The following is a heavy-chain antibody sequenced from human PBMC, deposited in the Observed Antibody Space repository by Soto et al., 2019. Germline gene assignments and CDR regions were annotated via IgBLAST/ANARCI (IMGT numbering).Heavy chain of an antibody. CDR2: ITGSGGTT. D-gene: IGHD3-3*02. Sequence: GGSLRLSCAASGFTFSSYAMSWVRQAPGKGLEWVSAITGSGGTTYYADSVKGRFTISRDNSKNTLYLQMNSLRAEDTAIYYCAKGSSISFNYYMDVWGKGTTVTVSS. CDR3: AKGSSISFNYYMDV. J-gene: IGHJ6*03. V-gene: IGHV3-23*01. CDR1: GFTFSSYA.